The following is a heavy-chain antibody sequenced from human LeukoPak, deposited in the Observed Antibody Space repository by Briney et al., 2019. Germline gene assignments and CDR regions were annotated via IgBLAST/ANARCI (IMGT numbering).Heavy chain of an antibody. CDR1: GFPFSNYW. J-gene: IGHJ5*02. D-gene: IGHD6-19*01. CDR2: IYTDGSST. V-gene: IGHV3-74*01. CDR3: ARTFGSGRYPGDWFDP. Sequence: GGSLRLSCTASGFPFSNYWMHWVRQGPGKGLEWVSRIYTDGSSTTYADSVKGRFTISRDNAKNTLYLQMSSLRAEDTAVYYCARTFGSGRYPGDWFDPWGQGTLVTVSS.